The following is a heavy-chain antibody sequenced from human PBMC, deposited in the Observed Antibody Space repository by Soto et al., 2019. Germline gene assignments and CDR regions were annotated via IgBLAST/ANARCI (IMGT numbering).Heavy chain of an antibody. CDR3: TRDASRDSSARGWFDP. J-gene: IGHJ5*02. V-gene: IGHV3-21*01. CDR1: GFTFRSFT. CDR2: ISSNSAYI. D-gene: IGHD6-13*01. Sequence: LRLSCAASGFTFRSFTMNWVRQAPGKGLEWVSTISSNSAYIYYTDALRGRFTISGDNAKNSLHLQMNSLRAEDTAVYYCTRDASRDSSARGWFDPWGPGTLVTVSS.